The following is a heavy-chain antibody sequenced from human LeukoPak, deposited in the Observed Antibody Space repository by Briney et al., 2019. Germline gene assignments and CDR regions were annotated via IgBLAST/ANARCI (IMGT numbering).Heavy chain of an antibody. Sequence: PGGSLRLSCAASGFTFSSYSMNWVRQAPGKGLEWVSSISSSSSYIYYADSVKGRFTISRDNAKNSLYLQMNSLRAEDTAVYYCAKDRGRLVGATKVYWGQGTLVTVSS. CDR1: GFTFSSYS. V-gene: IGHV3-21*01. CDR2: ISSSSSYI. CDR3: AKDRGRLVGATKVY. J-gene: IGHJ4*02. D-gene: IGHD1-26*01.